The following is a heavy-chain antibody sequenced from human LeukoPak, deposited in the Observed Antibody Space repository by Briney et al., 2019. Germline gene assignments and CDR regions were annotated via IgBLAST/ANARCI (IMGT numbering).Heavy chain of an antibody. J-gene: IGHJ5*02. CDR2: INPSVGVT. D-gene: IGHD3-22*01. CDR3: ARPSSRVAGQWLRGDFGP. Sequence: ASVKVSCKTSGYTLTNYYLHWVRQTHGQGVEWKGMINPSVGVTTYAPKSQGRVSMTRDTSTITVYIELKSLISEDTAVYYCARPSSRVAGQWLRGDFGPGGQGTLVTVSS. V-gene: IGHV1-46*01. CDR1: GYTLTNYY.